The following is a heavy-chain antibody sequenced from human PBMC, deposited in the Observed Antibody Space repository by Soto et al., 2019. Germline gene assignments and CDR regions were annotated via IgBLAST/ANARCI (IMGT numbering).Heavy chain of an antibody. Sequence: EVQVVESGGGLVKPGGSLRLSCTFTFSMYSMNWVRQAPVKGLEWVASISSGSAYIKYAESVKDRFTISRDNAKNSLHLQMNSLRAEDTAIYHCARDQGGSYDSLFDPWCQGTLVTVSS. CDR2: ISSGSAYI. CDR3: ARDQGGSYDSLFDP. D-gene: IGHD2-15*01. CDR1: TFSMYS. V-gene: IGHV3-21*06. J-gene: IGHJ5*02.